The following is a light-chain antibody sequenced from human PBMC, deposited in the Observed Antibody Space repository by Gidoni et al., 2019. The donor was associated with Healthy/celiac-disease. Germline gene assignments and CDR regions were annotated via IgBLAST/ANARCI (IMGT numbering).Light chain of an antibody. Sequence: SYELTQPLSVSVSPGQTTSITRSGDKLGDKYACWYQQKPGHSPVLVIYQDSKRPSGIPERFSGSNSGNTATLTISGTQAMDEADYYCQAWDSSTAVFGGGTKLTVL. CDR3: QAWDSSTAV. CDR1: KLGDKY. V-gene: IGLV3-1*01. CDR2: QDS. J-gene: IGLJ2*01.